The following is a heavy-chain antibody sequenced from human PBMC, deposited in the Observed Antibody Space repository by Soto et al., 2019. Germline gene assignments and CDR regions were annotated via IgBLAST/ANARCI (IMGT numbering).Heavy chain of an antibody. V-gene: IGHV4-31*03. D-gene: IGHD3-10*02. Sequence: SETLSLTCTVSGGSISSGGYFWSWIRQHPGEGLEWIGYIYYSGSTYYNPSLKSRITMSVDTSNNQFSLKLSSVTAADTAVYYCAGCSARNCRFDYWGQGTLVTVSS. CDR2: IYYSGST. CDR1: GGSISSGGYF. J-gene: IGHJ4*02. CDR3: AGCSARNCRFDY.